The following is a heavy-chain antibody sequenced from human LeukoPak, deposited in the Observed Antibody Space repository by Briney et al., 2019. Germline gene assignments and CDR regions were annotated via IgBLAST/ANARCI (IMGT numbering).Heavy chain of an antibody. CDR1: GYSISSGYY. CDR3: ARRRGMVRGVRRGYMDV. D-gene: IGHD3-10*01. CDR2: IYHSGST. J-gene: IGHJ6*03. Sequence: SETLSLTCTVSGYSISSGYYWGWIRQPPGKGLEWIGSIYHSGSTYYNPSLKSRVTISVDTSKNQFSLKLSSVTAADTAVYYCARRRGMVRGVRRGYMDVWGKGTTVTISS. V-gene: IGHV4-38-2*02.